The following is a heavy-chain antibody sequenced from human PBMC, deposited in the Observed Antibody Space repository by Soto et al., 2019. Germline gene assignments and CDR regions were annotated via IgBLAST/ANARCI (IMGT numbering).Heavy chain of an antibody. D-gene: IGHD3-3*01. CDR3: ASDRGVLRFLGAGMDV. Sequence: PGGSLRLSCAASGFTFSSYAMHWVRQAPGKGLEWVAVISYDGSNKYYADSVKGRFTISRDNSKNTLYLQMNSLRAEDTAVYYCASDRGVLRFLGAGMDVWGQGTPVTVSS. J-gene: IGHJ6*02. V-gene: IGHV3-30-3*01. CDR2: ISYDGSNK. CDR1: GFTFSSYA.